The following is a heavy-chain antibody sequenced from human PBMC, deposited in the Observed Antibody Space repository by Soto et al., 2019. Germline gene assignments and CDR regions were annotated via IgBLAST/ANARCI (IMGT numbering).Heavy chain of an antibody. CDR1: GYTFTSYY. CDR3: ARGPSCGGDCYLFDY. D-gene: IGHD2-21*02. CDR2: INPGGGRT. J-gene: IGHJ4*02. V-gene: IGHV1-46*01. Sequence: ASVKVSCKASGYTFTSYYIHWVRQAPGQGLEWVAMINPGGGRTKNTQMFQGRVTLTRDTSAGTVDMELSSLTSDDTAVYYCARGPSCGGDCYLFDYWGQGSLVTVSS.